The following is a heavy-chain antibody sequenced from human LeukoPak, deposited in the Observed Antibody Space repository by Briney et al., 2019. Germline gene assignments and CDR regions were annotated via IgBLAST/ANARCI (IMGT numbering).Heavy chain of an antibody. CDR1: GYTFTSHY. V-gene: IGHV1-46*01. J-gene: IGHJ4*02. D-gene: IGHD6-6*01. CDR3: ARDSNSSSFDY. CDR2: INPSDGST. Sequence: GASVKASCKASGYTFTSHYMHWVRQAPGQGLEWMGIINPSDGSTTSAQKFQGRVTVTRDTSTSTVHMELSSLRSEDTAVYYCARDSNSSSFDYWGQGILVTVSS.